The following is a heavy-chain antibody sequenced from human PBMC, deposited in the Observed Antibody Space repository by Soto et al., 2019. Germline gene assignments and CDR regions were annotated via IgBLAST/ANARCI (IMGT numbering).Heavy chain of an antibody. CDR3: ARHIHNQGFEYYFDS. D-gene: IGHD1-1*01. CDR2: IDYSGNI. CDR1: GGSITSSGSA. V-gene: IGHV4-39*01. J-gene: IGHJ4*02. Sequence: QLQLQESGPGLVKPSETLSLTCNASGGSITSSGSAWGWIRQSPGKGLEWIGTIDYSGNIYYIPSLKSRITIYVDTSKNQISLKLSSVTAADTAVYYCARHIHNQGFEYYFDSWGQGTRVTGSS.